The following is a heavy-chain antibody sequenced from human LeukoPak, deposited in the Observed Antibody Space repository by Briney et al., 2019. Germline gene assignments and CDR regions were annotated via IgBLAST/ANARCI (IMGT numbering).Heavy chain of an antibody. CDR2: IYYSGST. Sequence: SETLSLTCTVSGGFISSYYWSWIRQPPGKGLEWIGYIYYSGSTNYNPSLKSRVTISVDTSKNQFSLKLSSVTAADTAVYYCARADSSGYPSDYWGQGTLVTVSS. J-gene: IGHJ4*02. V-gene: IGHV4-59*08. CDR1: GGFISSYY. CDR3: ARADSSGYPSDY. D-gene: IGHD3-22*01.